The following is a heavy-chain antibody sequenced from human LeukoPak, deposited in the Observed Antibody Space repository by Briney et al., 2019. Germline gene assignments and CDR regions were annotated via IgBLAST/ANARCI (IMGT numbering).Heavy chain of an antibody. D-gene: IGHD3-10*01. CDR3: ARHRGSGSYNWFDP. J-gene: IGHJ5*02. V-gene: IGHV4-59*08. CDR2: IYYSGST. CDR1: GGSISSYY. Sequence: SETLSLTCTVSGGSISSYYWSWIRQPPGKGLEWIGYIYYSGSTNYNPSLKSRVTISVDTSKNQFSLKLSSVTAADTAVYYCARHRGSGSYNWFDPWGQGTLVAVSS.